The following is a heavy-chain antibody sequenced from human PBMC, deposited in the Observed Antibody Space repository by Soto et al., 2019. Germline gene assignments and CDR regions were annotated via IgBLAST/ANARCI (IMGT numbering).Heavy chain of an antibody. CDR2: IYSGGST. CDR1: GFTVTRNY. Sequence: PGGSLRLSCAASGFTVTRNYMSWVRQAPGKGLEWVSIIYSGGSTYYADPVKGRFTISRDNSKNTLYLQMNSLRAEDTAVYYCAKERFYSDYWGQGTLVTVSS. J-gene: IGHJ4*02. D-gene: IGHD2-21*01. CDR3: AKERFYSDY. V-gene: IGHV3-53*01.